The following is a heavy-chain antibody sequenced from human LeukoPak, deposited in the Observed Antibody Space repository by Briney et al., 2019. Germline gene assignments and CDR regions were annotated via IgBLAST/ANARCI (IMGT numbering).Heavy chain of an antibody. CDR3: ARDISGGESDYGDPPNYYYYYMDV. J-gene: IGHJ6*03. CDR1: GYTFTGYY. D-gene: IGHD4-17*01. Sequence: GASVKVSCKASGYTFTGYYMHWVRQAPGQGLEWMGWINPNSGGTNYAQKFQGRVTMTRDTSISTAYMELSRLRSDDTAVYYCARDISGGESDYGDPPNYYYYYMDVWGKGTTVTVSS. V-gene: IGHV1-2*02. CDR2: INPNSGGT.